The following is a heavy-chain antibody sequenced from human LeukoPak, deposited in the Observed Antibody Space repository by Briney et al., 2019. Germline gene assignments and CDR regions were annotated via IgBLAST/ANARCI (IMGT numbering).Heavy chain of an antibody. D-gene: IGHD6-19*01. CDR2: VSYDGSNK. Sequence: PGRSLRLSCAASGFTFFSHGMHWVRQAPGKGLEWVAVVSYDGSNKYYADSVKGRFTISRDNSKNTVYLQLNTLRPEDTAVYFCAKVSGWSYFDYWGQGTLVTVSS. J-gene: IGHJ4*02. CDR1: GFTFFSHG. V-gene: IGHV3-30*18. CDR3: AKVSGWSYFDY.